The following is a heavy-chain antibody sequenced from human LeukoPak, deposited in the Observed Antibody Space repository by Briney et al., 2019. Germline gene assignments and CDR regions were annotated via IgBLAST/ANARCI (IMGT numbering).Heavy chain of an antibody. CDR2: INHSGST. D-gene: IGHD6-13*01. CDR3: ARGGSSWYQTFDY. CDR1: GGSISSYY. Sequence: SETLSLTCTVSGGSISSYYWSWIRQPPGKGLEWIGEINHSGSTNYNPSLKSRVTISVDTSKNQFSLKLSSVTAADTAVYYCARGGSSWYQTFDYWGQGTLVTVSS. J-gene: IGHJ4*02. V-gene: IGHV4-34*01.